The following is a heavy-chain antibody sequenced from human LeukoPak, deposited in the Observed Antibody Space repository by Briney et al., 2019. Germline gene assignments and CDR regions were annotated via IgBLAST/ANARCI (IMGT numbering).Heavy chain of an antibody. CDR2: ISSSSSYI. J-gene: IGHJ5*02. V-gene: IGHV3-21*01. D-gene: IGHD3-9*01. Sequence: GRSLRLSCAASGFTFSSYSMNWVRQAPGKGLEWVSSISSSSSYIYYADSVKGRFTISRDNAKNSLYLQMNSLRAEDTAVYYCARASHYDILTGYYFNWFDPWGQGTLVTVSS. CDR3: ARASHYDILTGYYFNWFDP. CDR1: GFTFSSYS.